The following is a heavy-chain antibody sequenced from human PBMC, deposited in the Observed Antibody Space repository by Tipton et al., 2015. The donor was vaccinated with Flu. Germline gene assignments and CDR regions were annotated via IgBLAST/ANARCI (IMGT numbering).Heavy chain of an antibody. Sequence: LRLSCAVYGGSFSGYYWSWIRQPPEKGLERIGEINHSGSANYNPSLKSRVTISVDTSKNQFSLKLNSVTATDTAVYYCARHTGDSVRGVIDYWGQGTLVTVSS. J-gene: IGHJ4*02. CDR2: INHSGSA. CDR1: GGSFSGYY. D-gene: IGHD3-10*02. CDR3: ARHTGDSVRGVIDY. V-gene: IGHV4-34*01.